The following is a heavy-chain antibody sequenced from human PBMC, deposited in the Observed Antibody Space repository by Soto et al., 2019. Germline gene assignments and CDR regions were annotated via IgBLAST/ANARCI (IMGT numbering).Heavy chain of an antibody. CDR3: AAGPRY. V-gene: IGHV4-59*01. J-gene: IGHJ4*02. D-gene: IGHD6-13*01. CDR2: IYDSGST. Sequence: QVQLQESGPGLVKPSETLSLTCTVSGGSISNYYWSWVRQPPGKGLEWIGYIYDSGSTNYNPSLKSRVTISVDTSTNQFSLRLTSVTAADTAVYCCAAGPRYWGQGTLVTVSS. CDR1: GGSISNYY.